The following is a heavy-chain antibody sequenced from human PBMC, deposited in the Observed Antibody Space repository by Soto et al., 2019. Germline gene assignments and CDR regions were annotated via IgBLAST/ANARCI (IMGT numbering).Heavy chain of an antibody. V-gene: IGHV5-51*01. J-gene: IGHJ6*02. Sequence: PGESLKISCTGSGYNFTNYWIGWVRQMPGKGLEWMGILYLGDSDTRYSPSFQGQVTISVDKSISTAYLQWSSLKASDTAMYYCARRPPLHYSGMDVWGQGTTVTVSS. CDR2: LYLGDSDT. CDR3: ARRPPLHYSGMDV. CDR1: GYNFTNYW.